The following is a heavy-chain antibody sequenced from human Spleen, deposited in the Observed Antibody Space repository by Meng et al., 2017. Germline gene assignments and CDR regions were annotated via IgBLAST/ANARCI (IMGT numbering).Heavy chain of an antibody. V-gene: IGHV4-34*01. D-gene: IGHD4-11*01. CDR2: INHGGST. J-gene: IGHJ4*02. Sequence: QVQLQQWGAGLLKPSETLSLTCAVYGGSFSGYYWSWIRQPPGKGLEWIGEINHGGSTNYNPSLESRATISVDTSQNNLSLKLSSVTAADSAVYYCARGPTTMAHDFDYWGQGTLVTVPS. CDR3: ARGPTTMAHDFDY. CDR1: GGSFSGYY.